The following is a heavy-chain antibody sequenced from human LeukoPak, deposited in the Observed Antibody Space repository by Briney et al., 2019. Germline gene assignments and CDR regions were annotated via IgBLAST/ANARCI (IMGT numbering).Heavy chain of an antibody. V-gene: IGHV3-23*01. CDR2: ISGSGGST. Sequence: PGGSLRLSCAASGFTFSSYAMSWVRQAPGKGLEWVSVISGSGGSTYYADSVKGRFTVSRDNSKNTLFLQMNSLRAEDTAVYYCAKVVGATVWRGYFDYWGQGTLVTVGS. CDR3: AKVVGATVWRGYFDY. J-gene: IGHJ4*02. CDR1: GFTFSSYA. D-gene: IGHD1-26*01.